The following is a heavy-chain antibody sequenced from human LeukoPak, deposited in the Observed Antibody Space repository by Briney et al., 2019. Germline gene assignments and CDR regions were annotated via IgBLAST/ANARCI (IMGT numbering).Heavy chain of an antibody. CDR1: GGSISSGSYY. CDR3: ARDLAFRTRSGSDP. CDR2: IYTSGST. V-gene: IGHV4-61*02. Sequence: SQTLSLTCTVSGGSISSGSYYWSWIRQPAGKGLEWIGRIYTSGSTNYNPSLKSRVTISVDTSKNQFSLKLSSVTAADTAVYYCARDLAFRTRSGSDPWGQGTLVTVSS. J-gene: IGHJ5*02. D-gene: IGHD3-16*01.